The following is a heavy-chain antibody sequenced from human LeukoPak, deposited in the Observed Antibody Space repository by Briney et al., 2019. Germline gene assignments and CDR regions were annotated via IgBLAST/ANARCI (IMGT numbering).Heavy chain of an antibody. CDR3: TTDRGKVGATNY. Sequence: PGGSLRLSCAASGSTFSNAWMSWVRQAPGKGLEWVGRIKSKTDGGTTDYAAPVKGRFTIPRDDSKNTLYLQMNSLKTEDTAVYYCTTDRGKVGATNYWGQGTLVTVSS. CDR1: GSTFSNAW. CDR2: IKSKTDGGTT. D-gene: IGHD1-26*01. V-gene: IGHV3-15*01. J-gene: IGHJ4*02.